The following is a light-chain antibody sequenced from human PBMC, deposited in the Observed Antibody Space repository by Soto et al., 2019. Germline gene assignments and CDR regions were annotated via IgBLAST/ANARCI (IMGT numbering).Light chain of an antibody. CDR1: QCVSSSY. J-gene: IGKJ2*01. CDR2: GAS. Sequence: ENVLTQSPGTLSLSPGERATLSCRASQCVSSSYLTWYQQKPGQAPRLLIYGASSRATDIPDRFSGSGSGTDFTLTISRLEPEDFAVYYCQQYDSSPVTFGQGTKLEIK. CDR3: QQYDSSPVT. V-gene: IGKV3-20*01.